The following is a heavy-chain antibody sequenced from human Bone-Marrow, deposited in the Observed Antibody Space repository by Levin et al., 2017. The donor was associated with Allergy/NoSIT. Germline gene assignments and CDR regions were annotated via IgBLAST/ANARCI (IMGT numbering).Heavy chain of an antibody. CDR1: GGTFSSYA. Sequence: KISCKASGGTFSSYAISWVRQAPGQGLEWMGGIIPIFGTANYAQKFQGRVTITADKSTSTAYMELSSLRSEDTAVYYCARITDIVVVPAASDYYYYGMDVWGQGTTVTVSS. CDR3: ARITDIVVVPAASDYYYYGMDV. V-gene: IGHV1-69*06. J-gene: IGHJ6*02. D-gene: IGHD2-2*01. CDR2: IIPIFGTA.